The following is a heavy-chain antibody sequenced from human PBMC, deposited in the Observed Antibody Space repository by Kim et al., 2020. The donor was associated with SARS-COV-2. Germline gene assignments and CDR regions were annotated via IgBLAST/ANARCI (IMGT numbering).Heavy chain of an antibody. CDR3: ARRTDNDRSARRCHIYF. J-gene: IGHJ2*01. D-gene: IGHD3-22*01. V-gene: IGHV4-34*01. Sequence: SETLSLTCAVYGVSFSGYYWTWIRQPPRKGLEWIGEINHRGSTNYGPSLKSRVSISVDTSKNQFSLNLRSVPAADTAIYYCARRTDNDRSARRCHIYFWG. CDR2: INHRGST. CDR1: GVSFSGYY.